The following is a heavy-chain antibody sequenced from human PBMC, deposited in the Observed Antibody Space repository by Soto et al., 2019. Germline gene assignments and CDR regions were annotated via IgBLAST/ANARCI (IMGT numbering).Heavy chain of an antibody. Sequence: QVQLVQSGAEVKKPGASVKVSCKASGYTFTSYDINWVRQATGQGLEWMGWMNPNSGNTGYAQKYQGRVTMTRNTSISTAYMELSSLRSEDTAVYYCARWPDGYYYYGMDDWGQGTTVTVSS. CDR3: ARWPDGYYYYGMDD. CDR2: MNPNSGNT. V-gene: IGHV1-8*01. CDR1: GYTFTSYD. J-gene: IGHJ6*02.